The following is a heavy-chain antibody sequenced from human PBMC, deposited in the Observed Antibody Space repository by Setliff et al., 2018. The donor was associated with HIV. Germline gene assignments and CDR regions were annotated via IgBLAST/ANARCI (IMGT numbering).Heavy chain of an antibody. V-gene: IGHV4-39*01. CDR1: GGSINRSNYY. CDR3: ARQTWEYYDTLTGYYRSPKNFDS. Sequence: SETLSLTCTVPGGSINRSNYYWGWIRQPPGKGLEWIGTISYTGSTYYDPSLKSRVTISLDTSKNQFFLKLSPVTAPDTAIYYCARQTWEYYDTLTGYYRSPKNFDSWGQGTLVTVSS. CDR2: ISYTGST. J-gene: IGHJ4*02. D-gene: IGHD3-9*01.